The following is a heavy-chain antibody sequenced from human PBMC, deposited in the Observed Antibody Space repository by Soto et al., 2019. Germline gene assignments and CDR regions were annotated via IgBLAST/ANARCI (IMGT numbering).Heavy chain of an antibody. D-gene: IGHD3-3*01. Sequence: GGSLRLSCATSGFVFSSFWLSWVRQAPGKGLEWVSVIYSGGSTYYADSVKGRFTISRDNAKNTLYLQMNSVRAEDMAVYYCVRDDFGVGMDYWGLGTLVTVSS. J-gene: IGHJ4*02. CDR2: IYSGGST. CDR1: GFVFSSFW. V-gene: IGHV3-66*01. CDR3: VRDDFGVGMDY.